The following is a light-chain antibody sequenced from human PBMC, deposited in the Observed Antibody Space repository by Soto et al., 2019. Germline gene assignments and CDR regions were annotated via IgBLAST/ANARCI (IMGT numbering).Light chain of an antibody. CDR2: SNN. CDR1: GSNIGTNT. CDR3: AACDDRLKVYWM. V-gene: IGLV1-44*01. J-gene: IGLJ3*02. Sequence: QSVLTQPPSASGTPGQRVTISCSGSGSNIGTNTVNWYQQLPGTAPKLLIYSNNQRPSGVPDRFSGSKSGTSASLTISGLQSEDEADYYCAACDDRLKVYWMFGGGTKVTVL.